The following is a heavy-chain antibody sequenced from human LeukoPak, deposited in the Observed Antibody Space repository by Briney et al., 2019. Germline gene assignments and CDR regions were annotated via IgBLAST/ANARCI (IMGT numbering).Heavy chain of an antibody. CDR1: GFTFSSYG. D-gene: IGHD1-20*01. CDR3: ATFGYNWNLGY. J-gene: IGHJ4*02. CDR2: INSDSRDT. Sequence: GGSLRLSCAASGFTFSSYGMSWVRQPPGKGLVWVSRINSDSRDTTYVDSVKGRFTISRDNAKNTVYLQMNSLRAEDAAVYYCATFGYNWNLGYWGQGTLVTVSS. V-gene: IGHV3-74*03.